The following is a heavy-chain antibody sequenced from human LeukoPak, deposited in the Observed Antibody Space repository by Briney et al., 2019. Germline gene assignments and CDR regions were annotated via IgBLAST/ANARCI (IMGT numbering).Heavy chain of an antibody. CDR2: IKQDGTER. J-gene: IGHJ4*02. D-gene: IGHD3-10*01. CDR3: AREGYYGSGSPPSLYFDY. CDR1: GFTFSTYW. V-gene: IGHV3-7*01. Sequence: GGSLRLSCAASGFTFSTYWMSWVRQAPGKGLEWVAVIKQDGTERYYVDSVKGRFTISRDNSRSTLYLQMNSLRPEDTAIYYCAREGYYGSGSPPSLYFDYWGQGTLVTVSS.